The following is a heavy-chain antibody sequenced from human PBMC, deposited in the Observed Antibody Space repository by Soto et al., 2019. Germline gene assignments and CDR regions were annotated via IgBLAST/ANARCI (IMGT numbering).Heavy chain of an antibody. CDR2: IYYSGST. V-gene: IGHV4-30-4*01. CDR1: GGSISSGDYY. Sequence: SETLSLTCTVSGGSISSGDYYWSWIRQPPGKGLEWIGYIYYSGSTYYSPSLKSRVTISVDTSKNQFSLKLSSVTAADTAVFYCARHAAYYYGSGSYAYYYGMDVWGQGTTVT. CDR3: ARHAAYYYGSGSYAYYYGMDV. J-gene: IGHJ6*02. D-gene: IGHD3-10*01.